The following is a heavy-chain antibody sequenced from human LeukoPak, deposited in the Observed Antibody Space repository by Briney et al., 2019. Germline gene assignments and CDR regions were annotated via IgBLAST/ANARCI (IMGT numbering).Heavy chain of an antibody. CDR2: ISYDGSNK. J-gene: IGHJ4*02. D-gene: IGHD5-18*01. V-gene: IGHV3-30*04. Sequence: GGSLRLSCAASGFTFSSYAMHWVRQAPGKGLEWVAVISYDGSNKYYADSVKGRFTISRDNSKNTLYLQMNSLRAEDTAVYYCARVSGYSYGPGHYWGQGTLVTVSS. CDR3: ARVSGYSYGPGHY. CDR1: GFTFSSYA.